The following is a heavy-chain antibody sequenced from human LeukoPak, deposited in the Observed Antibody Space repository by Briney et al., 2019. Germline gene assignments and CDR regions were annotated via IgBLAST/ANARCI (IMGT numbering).Heavy chain of an antibody. V-gene: IGHV4-39*01. J-gene: IGHJ4*02. D-gene: IGHD2-15*01. CDR3: ARHLIPVVVVAATRGYYFDY. CDR1: GGSISSSSYY. Sequence: PSETLSLTCTVSGGSISSSSYYWGWIRQPPGKGLEWIGSIYYSGSTYYNPSLKSRVTISVDTSKNQFSLKLSSVTAADTAVYYCARHLIPVVVVAATRGYYFDYWGQGTLVTVSS. CDR2: IYYSGST.